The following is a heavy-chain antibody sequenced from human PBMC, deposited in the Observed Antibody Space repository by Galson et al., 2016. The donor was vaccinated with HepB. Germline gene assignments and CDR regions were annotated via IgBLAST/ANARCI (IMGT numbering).Heavy chain of an antibody. D-gene: IGHD3-10*01. CDR3: ARGAGVRRPKDAHYYYMDV. Sequence: GRFTISRDNSKNTLYLQMNSLRAEDTAIYYCARGAGVRRPKDAHYYYMDVWGTGTAVTVSS. J-gene: IGHJ6*03. V-gene: IGHV3-30*07.